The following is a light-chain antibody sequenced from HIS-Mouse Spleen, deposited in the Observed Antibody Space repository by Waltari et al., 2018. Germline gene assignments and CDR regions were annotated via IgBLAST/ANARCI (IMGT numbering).Light chain of an antibody. V-gene: IGLV1-47*01. Sequence: QSVLTQPPSASGTPGQRVTISCSGSSSHIGSNYVYWYQQLPGTAPKLLVYKNKQRPSGVPDRFAGSKSGTSASRASSGLRSEDEADYYCAAWDDSLSGWVFGGGTKLTVL. CDR2: KNK. J-gene: IGLJ3*02. CDR1: SSHIGSNY. CDR3: AAWDDSLSGWV.